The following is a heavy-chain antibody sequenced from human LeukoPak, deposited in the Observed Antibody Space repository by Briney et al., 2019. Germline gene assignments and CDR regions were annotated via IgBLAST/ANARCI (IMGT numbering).Heavy chain of an antibody. J-gene: IGHJ4*02. CDR3: ARLYSRVGPFDY. Sequence: PGGSLRLSCAASGFTLSSSEMNWVRQAPGKGLEWVSYISRSGSTIFYADSVKGRFTISRDNAKNSLYLQMNSLRAEDTAVYYCARLYSRVGPFDYWGQGTLVTVSS. CDR2: ISRSGSTI. D-gene: IGHD5-18*01. CDR1: GFTLSSSE. V-gene: IGHV3-48*03.